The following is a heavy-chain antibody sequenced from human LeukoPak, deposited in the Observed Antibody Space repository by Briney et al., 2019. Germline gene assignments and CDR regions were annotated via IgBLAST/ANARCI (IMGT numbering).Heavy chain of an antibody. CDR1: GGSFSGYY. CDR3: ARGSSYGTPSDFDY. J-gene: IGHJ4*02. CDR2: INHSGST. D-gene: IGHD5-18*01. V-gene: IGHV4-34*01. Sequence: PSETLSLTCAVYGGSFSGYYWSWIRQPPGKGLEWIEEINHSGSTNYNPSLKSRVTISVDTSKNQFSLKLSSVTAADTAVYYCARGSSYGTPSDFDYWGQGTLVTVPS.